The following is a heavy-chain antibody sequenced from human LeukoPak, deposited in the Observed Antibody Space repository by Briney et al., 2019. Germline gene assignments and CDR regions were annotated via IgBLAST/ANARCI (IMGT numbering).Heavy chain of an antibody. CDR1: GFTFSDYA. V-gene: IGHV3-30*09. Sequence: GGSLRLSCAASGFTFSDYAMHWVRQAPGKGLEWVAVISKDGSDKYYPGSVRGRFAISRDNSKNTIYLQMDSLRAEDMAIYYCARDYWWNYDYWGQGTLVTVSS. CDR2: ISKDGSDK. J-gene: IGHJ4*02. D-gene: IGHD1-7*01. CDR3: ARDYWWNYDY.